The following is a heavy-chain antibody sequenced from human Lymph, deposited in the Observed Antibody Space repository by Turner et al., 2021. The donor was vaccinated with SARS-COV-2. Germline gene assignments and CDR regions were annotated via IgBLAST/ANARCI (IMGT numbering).Heavy chain of an antibody. D-gene: IGHD3-10*01. CDR2: IYYSGSN. Sequence: QLQLQESGPGLVKPSETRSLTCTVSGGSISSSSHYWGWIRQPPGRGLEWIGHIYYSGSNYYNPSLKSRVTISVDTSKNQFSMKRSSVTAADTAVYYCARLVRRAEYYFDYWGQGTLVTVSS. V-gene: IGHV4-39*01. CDR1: GGSISSSSHY. CDR3: ARLVRRAEYYFDY. J-gene: IGHJ4*02.